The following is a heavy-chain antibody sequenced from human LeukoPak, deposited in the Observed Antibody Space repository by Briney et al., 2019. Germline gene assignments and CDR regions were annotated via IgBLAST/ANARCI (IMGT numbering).Heavy chain of an antibody. D-gene: IGHD5-18*01. CDR2: GSYSGST. CDR3: ARWGYSYGIDY. V-gene: IGHV4-39*01. J-gene: IGHJ4*02. CDR1: GGSISSSSYY. Sequence: PETLSLTCTVSGGSISSSSYYWGWIRQPPGKGLEWIGGGSYSGSTYYNPSLKSRVTVSVDTSKNQFSLKLSSVTAADTAVYYCARWGYSYGIDYWGQGTLVTVSS.